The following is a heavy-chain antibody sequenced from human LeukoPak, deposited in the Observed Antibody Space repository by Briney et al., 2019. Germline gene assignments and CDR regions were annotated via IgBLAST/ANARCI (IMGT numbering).Heavy chain of an antibody. V-gene: IGHV1-69*04. CDR1: GGTFSSYA. J-gene: IGHJ4*02. D-gene: IGHD2-8*01. Sequence: SVKVSCKASGGTFSSYAISWVRQAPGQGLEWMGRIIPILGIANYAQKFQGRVTITADKSTSTAYMELSSLRSEDTAVYYCARGVVYCTNGVCSTNFDYWGQGTLVTVSS. CDR2: IIPILGIA. CDR3: ARGVVYCTNGVCSTNFDY.